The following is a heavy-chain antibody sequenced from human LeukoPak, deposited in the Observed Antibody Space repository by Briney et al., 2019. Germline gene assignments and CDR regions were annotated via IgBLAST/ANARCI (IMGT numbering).Heavy chain of an antibody. V-gene: IGHV4-30-2*01. D-gene: IGHD2-2*01. Sequence: SETLSLTCTVSGYSISSGGYYWSWIRQPPGKGLEWIGYIYHSGSTYYNPSLKSRVTISVDRSKNQFSLKLSSVTAADTAVYYCARGNPIGYCSSTSCYRWQYYFDYWGQGTLVTVSS. CDR2: IYHSGST. CDR1: GYSISSGGYY. CDR3: ARGNPIGYCSSTSCYRWQYYFDY. J-gene: IGHJ4*02.